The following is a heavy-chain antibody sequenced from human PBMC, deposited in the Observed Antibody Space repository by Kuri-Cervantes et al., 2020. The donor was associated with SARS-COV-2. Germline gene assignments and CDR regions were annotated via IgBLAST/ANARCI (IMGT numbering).Heavy chain of an antibody. CDR2: IHYSGST. Sequence: SETLSLTCTVSGGSISSSSYYWGWVRQPPGKGLEWIGSIHYSGSTYYNPSLKSRVTISVDTSKNQFSLKLSSVTAADTAVYYCARLPSYYYYGMDVWGQGPTVTVSS. J-gene: IGHJ6*02. V-gene: IGHV4-39*01. CDR3: ARLPSYYYYGMDV. CDR1: GGSISSSSYY.